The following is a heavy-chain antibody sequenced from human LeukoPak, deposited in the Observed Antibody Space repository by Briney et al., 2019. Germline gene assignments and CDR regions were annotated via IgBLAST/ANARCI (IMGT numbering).Heavy chain of an antibody. CDR3: ATLGLLDGIVDY. V-gene: IGHV4-61*05. CDR1: GGSIRSSYYY. J-gene: IGHJ4*02. D-gene: IGHD3-10*01. Sequence: SETLSLTCTVSGGSIRSSYYYWGWIRQPPGKGLEWIGYIYYSGSTNYNPSLKSRVTISVDTSKNQFSLKLSSVTAADTAVYYCATLGLLDGIVDYWGQGTLVTVSS. CDR2: IYYSGST.